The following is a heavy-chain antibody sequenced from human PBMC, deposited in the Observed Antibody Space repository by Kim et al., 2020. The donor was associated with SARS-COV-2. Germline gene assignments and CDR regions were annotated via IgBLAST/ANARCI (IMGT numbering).Heavy chain of an antibody. V-gene: IGHV4-31*03. CDR1: GGSISSGGYY. Sequence: SETLSLTCTVSGGSISSGGYYWSWIRQHPGKGLEWIGYIYYSGSTYYNPSLKSRVTISVDTSKNQFSLKLSSVTAADTAVYYCARKPNGDYYGIDFDYWGQGTLVTVSS. CDR2: IYYSGST. J-gene: IGHJ4*02. CDR3: ARKPNGDYYGIDFDY. D-gene: IGHD4-17*01.